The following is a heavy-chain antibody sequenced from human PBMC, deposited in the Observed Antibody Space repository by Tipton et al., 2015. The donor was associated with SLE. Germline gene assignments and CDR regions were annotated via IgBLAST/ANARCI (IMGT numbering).Heavy chain of an antibody. J-gene: IGHJ4*02. CDR2: ITGSGDRT. Sequence: LSLTCAASGFTFSNYAMSWVRQAPGKGLEWVSAITGSGDRTYYIDSVKGRFTISRDNSKNSLYLQMNGLRAEDAAVYYCARSPVDYWNGYSAWGQGTLVAVSS. D-gene: IGHD3-3*01. CDR1: GFTFSNYA. V-gene: IGHV3-23*01. CDR3: ARSPVDYWNGYSA.